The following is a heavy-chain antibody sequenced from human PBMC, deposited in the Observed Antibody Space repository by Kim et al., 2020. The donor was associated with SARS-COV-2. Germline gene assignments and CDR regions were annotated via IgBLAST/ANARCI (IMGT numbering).Heavy chain of an antibody. CDR1: GFTFSSYA. D-gene: IGHD5-18*01. CDR2: ISYDGSNK. Sequence: GGSLRLSCAASGFTFSSYAMHWVRQAPGKGLEWVAVISYDGSNKYYADSVKGRFTISRDNSKNTLYLQMNSLRAEDTAVYYCASSGWLQPYYYYYYLDVWGKGTTVTVSS. J-gene: IGHJ6*03. CDR3: ASSGWLQPYYYYYYLDV. V-gene: IGHV3-30-3*01.